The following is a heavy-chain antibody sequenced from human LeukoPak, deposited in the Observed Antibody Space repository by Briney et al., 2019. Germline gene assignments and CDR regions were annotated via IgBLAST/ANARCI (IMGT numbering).Heavy chain of an antibody. CDR3: AKAVTTGTTTDP. J-gene: IGHJ5*02. Sequence: GGPLRLSCAASGFTFSSYGMHWVRQAPGKGLEWVAVISYDGSNKYYADSVKGRFTISRDNSKNTLYLQMNSLRAEDTAVYYCAKAVTTGTTTDPWGQGTLVTVSS. CDR2: ISYDGSNK. V-gene: IGHV3-30*18. CDR1: GFTFSSYG. D-gene: IGHD1-1*01.